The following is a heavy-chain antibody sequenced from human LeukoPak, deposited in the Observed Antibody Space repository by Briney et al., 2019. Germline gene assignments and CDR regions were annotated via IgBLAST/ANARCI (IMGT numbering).Heavy chain of an antibody. CDR2: INHSGSN. V-gene: IGHV4-34*01. CDR3: ARSVRWLQPTRFDY. CDR1: GGSFSGYY. J-gene: IGHJ4*02. D-gene: IGHD5-24*01. Sequence: SETLSLTCAVYGGSFSGYYWSWIRQPPGKGLEWLGEINHSGSNNYNPSLKSRVTISVDTSKNQFSLKLSSVTAADTAVYYCARSVRWLQPTRFDYWGQGTLVTVSS.